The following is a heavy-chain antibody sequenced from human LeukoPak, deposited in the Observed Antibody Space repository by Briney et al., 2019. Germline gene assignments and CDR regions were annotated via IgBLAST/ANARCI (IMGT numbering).Heavy chain of an antibody. J-gene: IGHJ5*02. V-gene: IGHV7-4-1*02. Sequence: GASVKVSCKASGYTFTSYAMNWVRQAPGQGLEWMGWINTNTGNPTYAQGFTGRFVFSLDASVSTAYLQISSLKAEDTAVYYCARAYRDGYNLIWFDPWGQGTLVTVSS. CDR3: ARAYRDGYNLIWFDP. CDR1: GYTFTSYA. CDR2: INTNTGNP. D-gene: IGHD5-24*01.